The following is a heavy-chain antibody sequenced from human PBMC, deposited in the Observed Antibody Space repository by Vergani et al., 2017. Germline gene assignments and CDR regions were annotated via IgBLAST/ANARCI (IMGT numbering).Heavy chain of an antibody. Sequence: ELQLVESGGGLVQPGGSLRLSCAASGFTVSDNYMTWVRQAPGKGLEWVSHIYSGDDTYYEDSVKGRLTISRDASKNTVQLQINNLRVEDTAVDYCARGNYYGSETCVDPWVQGTMVTDSS. J-gene: IGHJ5*02. D-gene: IGHD3-10*01. CDR3: ARGNYYGSETCVDP. CDR2: IYSGDDT. V-gene: IGHV3-66*02. CDR1: GFTVSDNY.